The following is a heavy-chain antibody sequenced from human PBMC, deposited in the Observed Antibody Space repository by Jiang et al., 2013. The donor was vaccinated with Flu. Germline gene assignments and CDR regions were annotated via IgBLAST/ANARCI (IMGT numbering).Heavy chain of an antibody. CDR2: ISYDGSNK. CDR1: GFTFSSYG. V-gene: IGHV3-30*18. J-gene: IGHJ4*02. Sequence: VQLLESGGGVVQPGRSLRLSCAASGFTFSSYGMHWVRQAPSKGLEWVAIISYDGSNKYYADSVKGRFTISRDNSKNTLYLQMNSLRAEDTAVYYCAKDRHFLNYFDYWGQGTLVTVSS. D-gene: IGHD2/OR15-2a*01. CDR3: AKDRHFLNYFDY.